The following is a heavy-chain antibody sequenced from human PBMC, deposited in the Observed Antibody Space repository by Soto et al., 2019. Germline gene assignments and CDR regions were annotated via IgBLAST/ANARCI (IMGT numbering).Heavy chain of an antibody. V-gene: IGHV1-69*13. CDR1: GGTFISYS. Sequence: ASVNVSFESSGGTFISYSISWVRQAPGQGRECMGGIIPIFGTANYAQKFQGRVTITADESTSTAYMELSSLRSEDTAVYYCASKIRADAFDIWGQGTMVTVSS. CDR3: ASKIRADAFDI. J-gene: IGHJ3*02. CDR2: IIPIFGTA.